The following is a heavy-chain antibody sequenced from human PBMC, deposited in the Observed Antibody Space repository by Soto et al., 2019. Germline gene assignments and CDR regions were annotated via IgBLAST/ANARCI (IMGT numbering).Heavy chain of an antibody. CDR2: ISYDGSNK. Sequence: QVQLVESGGGVVQPGRSLRLSCAASGFTFSSYGMHWVRQAPGKGLEWVAVISYDGSNKYYADSVKGRFTISRDNSKNTLYLQMNSLRAEDTAVYYCAKGTPIRYFDWLLLSTGGQRYGMDVWGQGTTVTVSS. D-gene: IGHD3-9*01. J-gene: IGHJ6*02. CDR1: GFTFSSYG. CDR3: AKGTPIRYFDWLLLSTGGQRYGMDV. V-gene: IGHV3-30*18.